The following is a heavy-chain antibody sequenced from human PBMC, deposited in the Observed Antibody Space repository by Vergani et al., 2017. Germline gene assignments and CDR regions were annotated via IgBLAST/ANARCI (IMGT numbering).Heavy chain of an antibody. CDR3: ARGRYYYGSGSYRSAYYYYYYMDV. D-gene: IGHD3-10*01. CDR2: INHSGST. J-gene: IGHJ6*03. CDR1: GGSFSGYY. V-gene: IGHV4-34*01. Sequence: QVQLQQWGAGLLKPSETLSLTCAVYGGSFSGYYWSWIRQPPGKGLEWIGEINHSGSTNYNPSLKSRVTISVDTSKNQFSLKLSSVTAADTAVYYCARGRYYYGSGSYRSAYYYYYYMDVWGKGTTVTVSS.